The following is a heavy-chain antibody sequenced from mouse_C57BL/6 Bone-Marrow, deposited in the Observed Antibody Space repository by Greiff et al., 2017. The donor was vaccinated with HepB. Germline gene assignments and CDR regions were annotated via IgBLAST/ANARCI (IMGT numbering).Heavy chain of an antibody. Sequence: QVQLQQPGAELVMPGASVKLSCKASGYTFTSYWMHWVKQRPGQGLEWIGEIDPSDSYTNYNQKFKGKSTLTVDKSSSTAYMQLSSLTSEDSAVYYCARDYDYDGDGFAYWGQGTLVTVSA. D-gene: IGHD2-4*01. CDR2: IDPSDSYT. V-gene: IGHV1-69*01. J-gene: IGHJ3*01. CDR1: GYTFTSYW. CDR3: ARDYDYDGDGFAY.